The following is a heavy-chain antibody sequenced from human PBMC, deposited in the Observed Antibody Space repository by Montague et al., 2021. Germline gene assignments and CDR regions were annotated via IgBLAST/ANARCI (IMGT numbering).Heavy chain of an antibody. Sequence: SETLSLTCAVYGVTFRGYYWTWIRQPPGKGLEWIGEINHSGSTDYNPSLESRVTISVDTSKNQFSLKLTSATAADTAVYFCARAGYYGGLDIWGQGTMITASS. J-gene: IGHJ3*02. CDR1: GVTFRGYY. CDR2: INHSGST. CDR3: ARAGYYGGLDI. D-gene: IGHD2-21*01. V-gene: IGHV4-34*01.